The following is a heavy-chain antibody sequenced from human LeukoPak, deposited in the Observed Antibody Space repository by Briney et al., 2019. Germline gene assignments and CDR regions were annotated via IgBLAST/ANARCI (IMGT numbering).Heavy chain of an antibody. V-gene: IGHV4-39*07. CDR1: GGSISSSTYY. D-gene: IGHD5-18*01. CDR3: ARDISRGYSLYAFDI. Sequence: SETLSLTCTVSGGSISSSTYYWGWIRQPPGKGLEWIGSIYYSGSTYYNPSLKSRVTISVDTSKNQFSLKLSSVTAADTAVYYCARDISRGYSLYAFDIWGQGTMVTVSS. J-gene: IGHJ3*02. CDR2: IYYSGST.